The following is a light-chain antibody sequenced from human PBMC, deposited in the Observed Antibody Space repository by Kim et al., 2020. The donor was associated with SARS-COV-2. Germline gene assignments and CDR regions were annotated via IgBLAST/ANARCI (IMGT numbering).Light chain of an antibody. CDR1: SLRSYY. CDR3: NSRDSSGNHVV. V-gene: IGLV3-19*01. Sequence: ALGQTVRITCQGDSLRSYYVSWYQQKPGQAPVLVIYHRNNRPSGIPDRFSGSSSGNTASLTITGAQAEDEADYYCNSRDSSGNHVVFGGGTQLTVL. J-gene: IGLJ2*01. CDR2: HRN.